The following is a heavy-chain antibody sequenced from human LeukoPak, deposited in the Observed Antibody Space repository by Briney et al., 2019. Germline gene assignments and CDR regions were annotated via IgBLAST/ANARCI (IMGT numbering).Heavy chain of an antibody. CDR3: ARVGGGSHYFDY. Sequence: GESLRLSCAASGFAFSTYSMNWVRQAAGKGLEWVSSITSTSGYIYYAESVKGRFSISRDNAKNLLYLQMNSLRAEDTAVYYCARVGGGSHYFDYWGQGTLATISS. CDR1: GFAFSTYS. D-gene: IGHD1-26*01. J-gene: IGHJ4*02. CDR2: ITSTSGYI. V-gene: IGHV3-21*06.